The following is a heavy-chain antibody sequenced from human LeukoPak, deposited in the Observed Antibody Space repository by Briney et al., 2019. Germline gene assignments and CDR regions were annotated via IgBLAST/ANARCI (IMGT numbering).Heavy chain of an antibody. J-gene: IGHJ4*02. D-gene: IGHD4-17*01. V-gene: IGHV3-30*18. CDR1: GFSFISYG. CDR2: MSDDGRSK. CDR3: AKRPSDYGDYVSYFDH. Sequence: GGSLRLSCAATGFSFISYGMHWVRQAPGNGLEWVGVMSDDGRSKDYADSVKGRFTISRDNSKDTLYLQMNSLRDEDTAVYYCAKRPSDYGDYVSYFDHWGQGTLVTVSS.